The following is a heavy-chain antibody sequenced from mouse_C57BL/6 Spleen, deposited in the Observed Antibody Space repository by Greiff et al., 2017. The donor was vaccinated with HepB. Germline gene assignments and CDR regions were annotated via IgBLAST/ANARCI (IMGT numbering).Heavy chain of an antibody. J-gene: IGHJ2*01. V-gene: IGHV1-55*01. CDR3: ARILQFYFDY. CDR1: GYTLTSYW. Sequence: QVQLQQPGAELVKPGASVKMSCKASGYTLTSYWITWVKQRPGQGLEWLGDIYPGSGSTNYNEKLKSKATLTVDTSSSTAYMQLSSLTSEDSAVYYCARILQFYFDYWGQGTTLTVSS. CDR2: IYPGSGST. D-gene: IGHD2-12*01.